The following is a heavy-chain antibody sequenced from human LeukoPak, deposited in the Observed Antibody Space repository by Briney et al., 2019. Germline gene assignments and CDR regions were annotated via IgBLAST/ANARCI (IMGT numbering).Heavy chain of an antibody. V-gene: IGHV3-23*01. CDR1: GFTFSSYA. D-gene: IGHD3-3*01. Sequence: PGGSLRLSCAASGFTFSSYAMSWVRQAPGKGLEWVSAISGSGGSTYYADSVKGRFTISRDNSKNTLYLQMNSLRAEDTAVYYCARSLARITIFGVAEFDPWGQGTLVTVSS. CDR2: ISGSGGST. J-gene: IGHJ5*02. CDR3: ARSLARITIFGVAEFDP.